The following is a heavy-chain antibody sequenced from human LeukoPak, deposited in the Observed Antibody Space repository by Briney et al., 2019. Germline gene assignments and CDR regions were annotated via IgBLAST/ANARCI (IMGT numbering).Heavy chain of an antibody. J-gene: IGHJ6*02. D-gene: IGHD4-17*01. CDR1: GGSISSYY. Sequence: SETLSLTCTVSGGSISSYYWSWIRQPAGKGLEWIGRIYTSGSTNYNPSLKSRVTMSVGTSKNQFSLKLSSVTAAGTAVYYCARDTVKRYYYYYGMDVWGQGTTVTVSS. CDR2: IYTSGST. V-gene: IGHV4-4*07. CDR3: ARDTVKRYYYYYGMDV.